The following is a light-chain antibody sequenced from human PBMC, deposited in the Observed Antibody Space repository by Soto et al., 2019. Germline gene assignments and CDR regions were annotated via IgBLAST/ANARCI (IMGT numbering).Light chain of an antibody. CDR3: QKYGSSPLA. Sequence: EIVLTQSVGTLFLSPVERANLSHSTSQSVSSSYLAWYQQKPGQAPRLLIYGASSRATGTQDRFSGSGSGTDFTLTISRLEPEDFAVYYCQKYGSSPLAFGGGTKVDI. CDR2: GAS. J-gene: IGKJ4*01. CDR1: QSVSSSY. V-gene: IGKV3-20*01.